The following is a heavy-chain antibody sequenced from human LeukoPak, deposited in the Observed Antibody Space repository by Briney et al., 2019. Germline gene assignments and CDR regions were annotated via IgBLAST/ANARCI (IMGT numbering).Heavy chain of an antibody. D-gene: IGHD3-16*02. CDR3: ARRASGDLSTPFDY. CDR1: GYNSNSYW. Sequence: GESLKISCKGSGYNSNSYWIGWVRQMPGKGLEWMGIIYPGDSDTRYSPSFQGQVTISADKSISTAYLQWSSLKASDTAIYYCARRASGDLSTPFDYWGQGTLVTVSS. V-gene: IGHV5-51*01. CDR2: IYPGDSDT. J-gene: IGHJ4*02.